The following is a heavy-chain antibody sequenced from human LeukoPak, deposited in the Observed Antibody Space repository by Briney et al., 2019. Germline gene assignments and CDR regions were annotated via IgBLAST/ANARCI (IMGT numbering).Heavy chain of an antibody. J-gene: IGHJ6*02. CDR2: IKEDGSEK. Sequence: GGSLRLSCAASGFTFSNYWMSRVRRAPGKGLEWVANIKEDGSEKYYVDSVKGRFTISRDNAKNSLYLQMNSLRAEDTAVYYCARYPREGCSSTSCYKGGYYYYGMDVWGQGTTVTVSS. CDR3: ARYPREGCSSTSCYKGGYYYYGMDV. V-gene: IGHV3-7*03. CDR1: GFTFSNYW. D-gene: IGHD2-2*02.